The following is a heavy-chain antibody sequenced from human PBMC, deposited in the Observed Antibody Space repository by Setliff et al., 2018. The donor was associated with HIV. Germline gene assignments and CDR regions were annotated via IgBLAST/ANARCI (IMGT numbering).Heavy chain of an antibody. V-gene: IGHV3-33*01. CDR3: ARGARGYSYG. CDR1: GFTLSGSG. J-gene: IGHJ4*02. CDR2: IYSDGNNGKYGGDE. Sequence: SGFTLSGSGMHWARQAPGKGLEWVAVIYSDGNNGKYGGDEHYGDTVKGRFTISRDNAKNSLYLQMNSLRAEDTAVYYCARGARGYSYGWGQGTLVTVSS. D-gene: IGHD5-18*01.